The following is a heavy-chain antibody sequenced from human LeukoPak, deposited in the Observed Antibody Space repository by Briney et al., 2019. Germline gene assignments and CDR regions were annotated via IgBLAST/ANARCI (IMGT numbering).Heavy chain of an antibody. CDR2: INPSGGST. J-gene: IGHJ4*02. CDR3: ARDYGDYDFDY. CDR1: GYTFTSYY. Sequence: ASVKVSCKASGYTFTSYYMHWVRQAPGQGLEWMGIINPSGGSTSYAQKFQGRVTMTRDTSTSTVYMELSSLRSEDMAVYYCARDYGDYDFDYWGQGTLVTVSS. D-gene: IGHD4-17*01. V-gene: IGHV1-46*01.